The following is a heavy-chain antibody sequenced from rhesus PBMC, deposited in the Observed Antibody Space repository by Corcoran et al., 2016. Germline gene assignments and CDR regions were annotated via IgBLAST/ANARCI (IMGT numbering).Heavy chain of an antibody. V-gene: IGHV3S22*01. CDR1: GFIFSDYY. CDR2: IRNKANGGRA. J-gene: IGHJ4*01. CDR3: ARGINTWVFDY. Sequence: EVQLVESGGGLVQPGGSLRLSCAASGFIFSDYYMSWVRQAPGKGPEWVVLIRNKANGGRAKYDASVKGRFTISIDDSKSIASLQMNSLKTEDTAVYYCARGINTWVFDYWGQGVLVTVSS. D-gene: IGHD5-24*01.